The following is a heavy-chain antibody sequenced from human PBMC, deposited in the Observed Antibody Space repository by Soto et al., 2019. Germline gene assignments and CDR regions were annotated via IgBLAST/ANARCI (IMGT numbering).Heavy chain of an antibody. CDR1: GGTFSSYA. V-gene: IGHV1-69*01. Sequence: QVQLVQSGAEVKKPGSLVKVSCKASGGTFSSYAISWVRQAPGQGLEWMGGIIPIFGTANYAQKFQGRVTITADESTSTAYMELSSLRSEDTAVYYCARMLLNYYGSGALDYWGQGTLVTVSS. CDR3: ARMLLNYYGSGALDY. D-gene: IGHD3-10*01. J-gene: IGHJ4*02. CDR2: IIPIFGTA.